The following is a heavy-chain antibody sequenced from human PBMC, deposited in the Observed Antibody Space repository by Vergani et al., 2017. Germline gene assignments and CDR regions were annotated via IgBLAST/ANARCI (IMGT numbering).Heavy chain of an antibody. D-gene: IGHD6-19*01. J-gene: IGHJ4*02. CDR1: GYSFNNYA. CDR2: INPTTGNP. V-gene: IGHV7-4-1*01. Sequence: QEQLVQSGSELKKPGASVKVSCKASGYSFNNYAIHWVRQAPGQGLEWMGWINPTTGNPTYARAFTGRFFFSLDTSSSTAYLQIGSLKAEDTAVYFCARAKRGRLAVGATDSWGQGTLLTVSS. CDR3: ARAKRGRLAVGATDS.